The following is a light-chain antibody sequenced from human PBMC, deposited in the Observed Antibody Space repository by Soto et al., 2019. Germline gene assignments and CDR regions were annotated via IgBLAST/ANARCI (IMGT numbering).Light chain of an antibody. CDR1: STDFVSYNR. Sequence: QSVLTQPPSVSGPPGQSVTISCTGTSTDFVSYNRVSWYQQPPGTAPKLIIYEASNRPSGVPDRFSGSKSGNTASLTISGLQAADEADYYCSLYTSENTYAFGTGTKVTVL. J-gene: IGLJ1*01. V-gene: IGLV2-18*01. CDR2: EAS. CDR3: SLYTSENTYA.